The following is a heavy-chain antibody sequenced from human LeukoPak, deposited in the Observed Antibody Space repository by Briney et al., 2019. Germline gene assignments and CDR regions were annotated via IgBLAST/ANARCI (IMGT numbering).Heavy chain of an antibody. V-gene: IGHV4-4*07. J-gene: IGHJ1*01. CDR3: ASGGITMVRGVMEH. CDR1: GGSLSGYT. Sequence: SETLSLTCTVSGGSLSGYTWGWISPRPGKGVERIWRISPSVSTNYTPPLKSRLTMSVGTSKNQFSLKLSSVTAADTAVYYFASGGITMVRGVMEHWGQGTLDTVSS. D-gene: IGHD3-10*01. CDR2: ISPSVST.